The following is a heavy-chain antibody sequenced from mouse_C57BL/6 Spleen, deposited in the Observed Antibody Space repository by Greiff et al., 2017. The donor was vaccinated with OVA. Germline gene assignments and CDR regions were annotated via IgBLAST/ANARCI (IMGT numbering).Heavy chain of an antibody. J-gene: IGHJ1*03. CDR3: AATISTVAYGYFDV. D-gene: IGHD1-1*01. V-gene: IGHV2-9-1*01. CDR1: GFSLTSYA. CDR2: IWTGGGT. Sequence: QVQLKESGPGLVAPSQSLSITCTVSGFSLTSYAISWVRQPPGKGLEWLGVIWTGGGTTYKSALKSRLSISNDNSTSQVFLIMNSLQPDDTAMVYWAATISTVAYGYFDVWGTGTTVTVSS.